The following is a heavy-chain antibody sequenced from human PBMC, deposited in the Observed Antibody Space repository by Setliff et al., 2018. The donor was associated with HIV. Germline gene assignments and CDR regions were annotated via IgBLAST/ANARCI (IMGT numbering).Heavy chain of an antibody. D-gene: IGHD3-10*01. CDR2: ISPDSGDT. CDR3: ARDAGAPGRGNPLDY. Sequence: VKVSCKTSGYTFTVNHLHWVRQAPGQGVEWVGKISPDSGDTFYAQKFQGRVTLTRDTSITTAYMELSTLRDDDTAVYYCARDAGAPGRGNPLDYWGQGTLVTVSS. V-gene: IGHV1-2*02. CDR1: GYTFTVNH. J-gene: IGHJ4*02.